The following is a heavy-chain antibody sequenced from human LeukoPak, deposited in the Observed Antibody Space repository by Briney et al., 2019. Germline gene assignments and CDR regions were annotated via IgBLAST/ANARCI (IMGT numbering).Heavy chain of an antibody. D-gene: IGHD3-16*01. V-gene: IGHV1-3*04. CDR1: GYTFTSYA. CDR2: INTGNGNT. J-gene: IGHJ4*02. CDR3: ATGSAYLDFDY. Sequence: GASVKVSCKASGYTFTSYAMHRVRQAPGQRLEWMGWINTGNGNTKYSQKFQGRVTITRDTSASTAYMELSSLRSEDTAVYYCATGSAYLDFDYWGQGTLVTVSS.